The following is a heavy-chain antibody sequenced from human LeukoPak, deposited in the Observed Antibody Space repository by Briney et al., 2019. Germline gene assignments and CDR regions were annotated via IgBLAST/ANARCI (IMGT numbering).Heavy chain of an antibody. V-gene: IGHV3-23*01. J-gene: IGHJ5*02. CDR3: AKTGAIAAAGTGWFDP. D-gene: IGHD6-13*01. Sequence: GGSLRLPCAASGFTFSTYWMSWVRQAPGKGLEWASAISGSGGSTYYADSVKGRFTISRDNSKNTLYLQMNSLRAEDTAVYYCAKTGAIAAAGTGWFDPWGQGTLVTVSS. CDR2: ISGSGGST. CDR1: GFTFSTYW.